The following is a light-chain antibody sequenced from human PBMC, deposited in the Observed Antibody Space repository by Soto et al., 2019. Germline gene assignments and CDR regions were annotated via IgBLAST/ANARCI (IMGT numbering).Light chain of an antibody. CDR3: QHRSSWPLT. Sequence: EVVLTQSPATLSLSPGDRATLSCRASQSVRRYLAWYQQKPGQAPRLLIYDASNRAAGVPGRFSGSGSGTDFTLTISSLEPEDFAVYYCQHRSSWPLTFGGGTKVEIK. CDR1: QSVRRY. J-gene: IGKJ4*01. V-gene: IGKV3-11*01. CDR2: DAS.